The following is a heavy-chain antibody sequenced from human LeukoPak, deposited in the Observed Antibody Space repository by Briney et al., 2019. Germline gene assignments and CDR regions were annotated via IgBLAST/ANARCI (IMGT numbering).Heavy chain of an antibody. CDR2: LNPSGGST. V-gene: IGHV1-46*01. J-gene: IGHJ4*02. D-gene: IGHD5-18*01. CDR3: ARGWIQLYYFDY. CDR1: GYIFISYY. Sequence: AASVKVSCKASGYIFISYYMHWVRQAPGQGLEWMGILNPSGGSTSYAQKFQGRVTMTRDMSTSTVYMELSSLRSEDTAVYYCARGWIQLYYFDYWGQGTLVTVSS.